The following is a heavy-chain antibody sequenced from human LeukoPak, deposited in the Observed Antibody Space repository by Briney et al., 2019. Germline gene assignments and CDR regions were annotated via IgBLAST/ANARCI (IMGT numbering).Heavy chain of an antibody. J-gene: IGHJ4*02. V-gene: IGHV1-69*05. CDR3: ARHEDILRNNYFDY. CDR1: GGTFSSYA. Sequence: SVKVSCKASGGTFSSYAISWVRQAPGQGREWMGRIIPIFGTANYAQKCQGRVTITTDESTSTAYMELSSLRSEDTAVYYCARHEDILRNNYFDYWGQGTLVTVSS. CDR2: IIPIFGTA. D-gene: IGHD2-15*01.